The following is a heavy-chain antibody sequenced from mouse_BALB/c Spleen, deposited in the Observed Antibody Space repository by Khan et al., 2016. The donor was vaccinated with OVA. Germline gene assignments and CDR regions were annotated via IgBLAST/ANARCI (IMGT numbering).Heavy chain of an antibody. CDR1: GFTFSRFG. Sequence: EVKLVESGGGLVQPGGSRKLSCAASGFTFSRFGMHWVRQAPEKGLEWVAYISSGSSSIYYADTVKGRFTISSDNPKNTLFRQMTSLRSEDTSMYYCARDSNFDYWGQGTTLTVSS. V-gene: IGHV5-17*02. CDR3: ARDSNFDY. J-gene: IGHJ2*01. CDR2: ISSGSSSI.